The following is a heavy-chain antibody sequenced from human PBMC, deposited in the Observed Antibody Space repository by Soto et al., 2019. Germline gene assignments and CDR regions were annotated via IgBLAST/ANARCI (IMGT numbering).Heavy chain of an antibody. J-gene: IGHJ4*02. Sequence: SETLSLTCTVSGDSMTNYYWNWLRQPPGKGLEWIGCIYYSGSTNYNPSLKSRVTISVDTSKNQFSLKLTSVTAADTAVYYCARRYGGNFDYWGQGTLVTVSS. CDR2: IYYSGST. V-gene: IGHV4-59*01. CDR3: ARRYGGNFDY. CDR1: GDSMTNYY. D-gene: IGHD1-26*01.